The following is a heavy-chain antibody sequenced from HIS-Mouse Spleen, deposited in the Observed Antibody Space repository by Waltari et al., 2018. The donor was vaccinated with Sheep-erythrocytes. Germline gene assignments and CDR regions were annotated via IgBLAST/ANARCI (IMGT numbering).Heavy chain of an antibody. CDR1: VFTVSGNY. D-gene: IGHD6-13*01. CDR2: IYSGGST. V-gene: IGHV3-66*01. CDR3: ARVDSSSWLGAFDI. Sequence: EVQLVESGGGLVQLGGSLRLSGAGSVFTVSGNYMCWVRQAPGKGLEWVSVIYSGGSTYYADSVKGRFTISRDNSKNTLYLQMNSLRAEDTAVYYCARVDSSSWLGAFDIWGQGTMVTVSS. J-gene: IGHJ3*02.